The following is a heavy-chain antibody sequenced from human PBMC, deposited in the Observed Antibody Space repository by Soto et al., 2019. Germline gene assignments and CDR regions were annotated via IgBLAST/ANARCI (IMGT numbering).Heavy chain of an antibody. D-gene: IGHD3-9*01. CDR3: ARRSYYDILTGYQRFDH. J-gene: IGHJ4*02. Sequence: SETLSLTCTVSGGSISSYYRSWIRQPPGKGLEWIGYIYYSGSTNYNPSLKSRVTISVDTSKNQFSLKLSSVTAADTAVYYCARRSYYDILTGYQRFDHWGQGALVTVSS. CDR2: IYYSGST. CDR1: GGSISSYY. V-gene: IGHV4-59*08.